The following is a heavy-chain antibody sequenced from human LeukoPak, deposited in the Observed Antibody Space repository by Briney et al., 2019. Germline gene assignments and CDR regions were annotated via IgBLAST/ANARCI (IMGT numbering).Heavy chain of an antibody. CDR1: GFTFSSYA. V-gene: IGHV3-23*01. J-gene: IGHJ4*02. CDR3: AGYGGYSF. Sequence: GGSLRLSCAASGFTFSSYAMSWVRQAPGKGLEWVSAISGSGGGTYYADSVKGRLTISRDNSKNTIYLQMNNLRAEDTAVYYCAGYGGYSFWGQGTLVTVSS. D-gene: IGHD4-23*01. CDR2: ISGSGGGT.